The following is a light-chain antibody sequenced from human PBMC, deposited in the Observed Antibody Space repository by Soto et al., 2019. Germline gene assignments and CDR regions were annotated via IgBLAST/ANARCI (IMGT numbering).Light chain of an antibody. Sequence: DIQMTQFPSTLSASIGDRVTITCRASQSISTWLAWYQQKAGKAPKLLIYTASSLETGVPSRFSGSGSGTEFTPTISSLQPDDVATYYCEHYNRYSPYTFGQGTRLEIK. J-gene: IGKJ2*01. CDR1: QSISTW. CDR3: EHYNRYSPYT. CDR2: TAS. V-gene: IGKV1-5*03.